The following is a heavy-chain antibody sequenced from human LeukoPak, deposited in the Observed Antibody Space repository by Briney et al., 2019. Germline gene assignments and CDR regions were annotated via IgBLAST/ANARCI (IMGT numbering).Heavy chain of an antibody. CDR2: IYTSGST. CDR1: GGSISSYY. J-gene: IGHJ6*02. CDR3: ARDPVKLGDYYGMDV. V-gene: IGHV4-4*07. D-gene: IGHD7-27*01. Sequence: SETLSLTCTVSGGSISSYYWSWIRQPAGKGPEWIGRIYTSGSTNYNPSLKSRVTMSVDTSKNQFSLKLSSVTAADTAVYYCARDPVKLGDYYGMDVWGQGTTVTVSS.